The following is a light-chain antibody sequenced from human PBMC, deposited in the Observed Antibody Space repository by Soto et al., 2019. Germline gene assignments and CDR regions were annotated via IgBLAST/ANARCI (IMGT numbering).Light chain of an antibody. J-gene: IGKJ1*01. CDR3: HQYGSSPPRT. CDR2: GAS. Sequence: EIVWTQSPGTLSLSPGERATLSCRASQSVSSSYLAWYQQKPGQAPRLLIYGASSRATGIPDRFSGSGSGTDFTLTISRLEPEDFAVYYCHQYGSSPPRTFGQGTKVEIK. V-gene: IGKV3-20*01. CDR1: QSVSSSY.